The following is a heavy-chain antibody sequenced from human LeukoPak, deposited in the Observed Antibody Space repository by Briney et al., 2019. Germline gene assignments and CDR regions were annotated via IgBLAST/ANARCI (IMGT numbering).Heavy chain of an antibody. CDR3: ARLPGSPYTWFYP. J-gene: IGHJ5*02. V-gene: IGHV3-11*04. CDR1: GFTFSDYY. D-gene: IGHD2-2*01. CDR2: ISSSGSTI. Sequence: TPGGSLRLSCAASGFTFSDYYMSWIRQAPGKGLEWVSYISSSGSTIYYADSVKGRFTISRDNAKNSLYLQMNSLRAEDTAVYYFARLPGSPYTWFYPWGEGTLVTVSS.